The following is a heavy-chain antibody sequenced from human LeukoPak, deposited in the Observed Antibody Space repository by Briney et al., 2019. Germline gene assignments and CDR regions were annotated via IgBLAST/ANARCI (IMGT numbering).Heavy chain of an antibody. D-gene: IGHD4-11*01. CDR3: ARDLTTQTFDY. Sequence: ASVKVSCKASGYTFTSYGISWVRQAPGQGLEWMGWISTYNGNTNYAQKLQGRVTMTTDTSTTTAYMELRSLTSDDTAVYYCARDLTTQTFDYWGQGTLVTVSS. J-gene: IGHJ4*02. CDR1: GYTFTSYG. CDR2: ISTYNGNT. V-gene: IGHV1-18*01.